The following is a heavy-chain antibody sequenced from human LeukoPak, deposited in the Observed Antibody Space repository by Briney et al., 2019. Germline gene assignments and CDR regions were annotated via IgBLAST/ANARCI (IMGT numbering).Heavy chain of an antibody. Sequence: SETLSLTCTVSGGSISSSSNYWGWIRQPPGKGLEWIGSIYYSGNTYYNPSLKSRLTITVDTSKNQFSLKLSSVTAADTAVYYCASNLYSYGFDYWGQGTLVTVSS. CDR1: GGSISSSSNY. CDR2: IYYSGNT. CDR3: ASNLYSYGFDY. V-gene: IGHV4-39*01. J-gene: IGHJ4*02. D-gene: IGHD5-18*01.